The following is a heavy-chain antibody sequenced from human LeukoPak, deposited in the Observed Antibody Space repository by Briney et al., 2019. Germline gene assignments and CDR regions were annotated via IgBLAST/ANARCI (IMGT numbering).Heavy chain of an antibody. V-gene: IGHV3-7*01. D-gene: IGHD5-18*01. CDR2: IKQDGSEK. CDR3: ARAQLPEDSLFYGMDV. Sequence: PGGSLRLSCAASGFTFSSYWMSWLRQAPGKGLEWVANIKQDGSEKYYVDSVKGRFTISRDNAKNSLYLQMNSLRAEDTAVYYCARAQLPEDSLFYGMDVWGQGTTVTVSS. CDR1: GFTFSSYW. J-gene: IGHJ6*02.